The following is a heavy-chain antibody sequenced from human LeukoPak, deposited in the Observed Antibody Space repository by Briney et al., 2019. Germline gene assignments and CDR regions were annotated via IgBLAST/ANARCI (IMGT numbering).Heavy chain of an antibody. CDR3: ARGDCSSTSCSSFDY. CDR2: INPSGGST. CDR1: GYTFTSYY. D-gene: IGHD2-2*01. V-gene: IGHV1-46*01. J-gene: IGHJ4*02. Sequence: ASVKVSCKASGYTFTSYYMHWVRQAPGQGLEWMGIINPSGGSTSYAQKFQGRVTITADESTSTAYMELSSLRSEDTAVYYCARGDCSSTSCSSFDYWGQGTLVTVSS.